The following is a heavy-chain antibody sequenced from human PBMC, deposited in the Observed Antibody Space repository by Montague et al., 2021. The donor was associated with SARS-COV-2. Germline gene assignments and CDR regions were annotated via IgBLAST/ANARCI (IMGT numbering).Heavy chain of an antibody. CDR2: INQGGAP. Sequence: SETLSLTCAVSRGSFSNYYWTWIRQSPGKGLEWIGEINQGGAPNXTPSLKSRVTISLDTSKKQISLKLNSVTVADTAAFFCARGRPVQGSFRHFDSISSGALDIWPQGSLVIVSS. J-gene: IGHJ3*02. CDR1: RGSFSNYY. V-gene: IGHV4-34*01. D-gene: IGHD3-9*01. CDR3: ARGRPVQGSFRHFDSISSGALDI.